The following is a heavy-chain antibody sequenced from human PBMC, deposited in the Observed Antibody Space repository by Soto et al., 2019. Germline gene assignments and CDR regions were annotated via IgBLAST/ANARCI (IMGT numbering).Heavy chain of an antibody. CDR2: ISYDGSNK. Sequence: QVQLVESGGGVVQPGRSLRLSCAASGFTFSSYGMHWVRQAPGKGLEWVAVISYDGSNKYYAESVKGRFTISRDNSKNTLYLQMTSLRAEDTAVYYCAKDLFRQQLANFDYWGQGTLVTVSS. J-gene: IGHJ4*02. V-gene: IGHV3-30*18. D-gene: IGHD6-13*01. CDR1: GFTFSSYG. CDR3: AKDLFRQQLANFDY.